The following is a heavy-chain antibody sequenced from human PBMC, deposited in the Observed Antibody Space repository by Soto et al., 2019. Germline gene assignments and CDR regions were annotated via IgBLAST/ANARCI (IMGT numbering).Heavy chain of an antibody. V-gene: IGHV3-33*01. CDR1: GFTFSSYG. D-gene: IGHD3-9*01. CDR2: IWYDGSNK. J-gene: IGHJ4*02. Sequence: PGGSLRLSCAASGFTFSSYGMHWVRQAPGKGLEWVAVIWYDGSNKYYADSVKGRFTISRDNSKNTLYLQMNSLRAEDTAVYYCARDPSYYDILTGHVDYWGQGTLVTVSS. CDR3: ARDPSYYDILTGHVDY.